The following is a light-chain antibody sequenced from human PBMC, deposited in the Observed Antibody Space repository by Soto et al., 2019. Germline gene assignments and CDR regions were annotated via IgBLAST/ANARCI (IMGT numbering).Light chain of an antibody. CDR1: SSDVGSYDY. V-gene: IGLV2-11*01. CDR3: CSYTSSATYV. CDR2: NVT. J-gene: IGLJ1*01. Sequence: QSALIQPPSVSGSPGQSVTISCTGTSSDVGSYDYVSWYQQHPGTVPKPMIYNVTTQPSGVPDRFSGSRSGNSASMTISGLQAEDEADYSCCSYTSSATYVFETGTKLTFL.